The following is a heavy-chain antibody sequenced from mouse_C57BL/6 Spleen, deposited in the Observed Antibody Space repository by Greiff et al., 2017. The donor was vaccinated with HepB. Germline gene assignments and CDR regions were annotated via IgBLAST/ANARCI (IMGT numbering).Heavy chain of an antibody. V-gene: IGHV5-6*01. CDR1: GFTFSSYG. CDR3: ARGGDYDVWFAY. Sequence: EVQLVESGGDLVKPGGSLKLSCAASGFTFSSYGMSWVRQTPDKRLEWVATISSGGSYTYYPDSVKGRFTISRDNAKNTLYLQMSSLKSEDTAMYYCARGGDYDVWFAYWGQGTLVTVSA. CDR2: ISSGGSYT. J-gene: IGHJ3*01. D-gene: IGHD2-4*01.